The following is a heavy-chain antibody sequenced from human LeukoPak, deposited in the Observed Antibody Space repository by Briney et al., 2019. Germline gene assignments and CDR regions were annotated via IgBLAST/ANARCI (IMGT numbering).Heavy chain of an antibody. V-gene: IGHV4-61*02. CDR3: ARDLSGPRGGDAFDI. Sequence: SQTLSLTCTVSGGSISSGSYYWSWIRQPAGKGLEWIGRIYTSGSTNYNPSLKSRVTSSVDTSKNQFSLKLSSVTAADTAVYYCARDLSGPRGGDAFDIWGQGTMVTVSS. J-gene: IGHJ3*02. D-gene: IGHD1-26*01. CDR1: GGSISSGSYY. CDR2: IYTSGST.